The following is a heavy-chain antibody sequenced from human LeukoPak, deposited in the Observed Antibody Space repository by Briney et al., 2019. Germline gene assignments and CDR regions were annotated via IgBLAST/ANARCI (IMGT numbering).Heavy chain of an antibody. J-gene: IGHJ5*01. CDR3: AKGLRGNYDS. V-gene: IGHV3-23*01. D-gene: IGHD3-16*01. CDR1: GFTFNNYA. Sequence: GGSLRLSCVASGFTFNNYAVAWVRQAPEKGLEWVSSITDSGLNTYYADSVKGRITISRDNSKNTLYLQMNSLRAEDTAVYYCAKGLRGNYDSWGQGTLVTVSS. CDR2: ITDSGLNT.